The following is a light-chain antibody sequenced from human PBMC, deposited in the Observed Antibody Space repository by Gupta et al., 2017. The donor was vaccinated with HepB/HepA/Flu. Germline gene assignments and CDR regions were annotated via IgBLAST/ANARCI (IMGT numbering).Light chain of an antibody. CDR2: DAS. CDR3: QQRNNWPPIT. CDR1: QSVKSY. V-gene: IGKV3-11*01. Sequence: ETVLTQSPATLSLSPGQRATLSCRASQSVKSYLAWYQQKPGQAPRLLIYDASQSDTGIPARFSGSGYGKDVTLTISSREQEDFAGYYCQQRNNWPPITFGTGTKVEI. J-gene: IGKJ4*01.